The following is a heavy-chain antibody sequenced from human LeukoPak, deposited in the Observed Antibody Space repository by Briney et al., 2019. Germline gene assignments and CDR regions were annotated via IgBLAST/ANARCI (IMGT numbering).Heavy chain of an antibody. J-gene: IGHJ5*02. CDR1: GGSISSYY. CDR2: IYYSGST. CDR3: ARYGSGSYSYSWFDP. D-gene: IGHD3-10*01. V-gene: IGHV4-59*08. Sequence: SETLSLTCTVSGGSISSYYWSWIRQPPGKGLEWIGYIYYSGSTNYNPSLKSRVTISVDTSKNQFSLKLSSVTAADTAVYYCARYGSGSYSYSWFDPWGQGTLVTVSS.